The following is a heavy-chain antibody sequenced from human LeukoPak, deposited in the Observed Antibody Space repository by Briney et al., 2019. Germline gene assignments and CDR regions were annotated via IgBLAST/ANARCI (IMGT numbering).Heavy chain of an antibody. J-gene: IGHJ6*02. D-gene: IGHD2-2*01. CDR3: AKRYCSGTSCPLYYYYGMDV. Sequence: GGSLRLSCEASGFTFSSYAMSWVRQAPGKGLEWVSAISGSGGSTYYADSVKGRFTISRDNSKNTLFLQMNSLRAEDTAVYYCAKRYCSGTSCPLYYYYGMDVWGQGTTVTVSS. CDR2: ISGSGGST. V-gene: IGHV3-23*01. CDR1: GFTFSSYA.